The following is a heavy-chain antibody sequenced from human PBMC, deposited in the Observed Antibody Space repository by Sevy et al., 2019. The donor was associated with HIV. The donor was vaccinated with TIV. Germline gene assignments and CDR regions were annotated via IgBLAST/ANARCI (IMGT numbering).Heavy chain of an antibody. Sequence: SETLSLTCTVSGGSISSSSYYWGWIRQPPGKGLEWIGSIYYSGSTYYNPSLKSRVTISVDTSKNQFSLKLGSVTAADTAVYYCARHSGWRDAFDIWGQGTMVTVSS. D-gene: IGHD6-19*01. CDR1: GGSISSSSYY. J-gene: IGHJ3*02. CDR2: IYYSGST. CDR3: ARHSGWRDAFDI. V-gene: IGHV4-39*01.